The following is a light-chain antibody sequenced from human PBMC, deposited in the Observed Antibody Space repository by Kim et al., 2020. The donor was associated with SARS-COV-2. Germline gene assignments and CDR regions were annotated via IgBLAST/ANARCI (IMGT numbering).Light chain of an antibody. CDR1: SSDVGSYNL. CDR3: CSYAGSSTFVV. J-gene: IGLJ2*01. CDR2: EVS. Sequence: QSITISWTGTSSDVGSYNLVSWYQQHPGKAPKLMSYEVSKRPSGVSNRFSGSKSGNTASLTISGLQAEDEADYYCCSYAGSSTFVVFGGGTQLTVL. V-gene: IGLV2-23*02.